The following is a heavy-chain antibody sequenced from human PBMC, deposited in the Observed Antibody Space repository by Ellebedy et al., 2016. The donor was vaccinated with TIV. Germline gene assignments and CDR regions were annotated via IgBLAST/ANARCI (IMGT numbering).Heavy chain of an antibody. CDR1: GGSISSYY. J-gene: IGHJ4*02. Sequence: SETLSLXCTVSGGSISSYYWSWIRQPPGKGLEWIGYIYYSGSTNYNPSLKSRVTISVDTSKNQFSLKLSSVTAADTAVYYCARANYGDYSRLDYWGQGTLVTVSS. V-gene: IGHV4-59*01. D-gene: IGHD4-17*01. CDR2: IYYSGST. CDR3: ARANYGDYSRLDY.